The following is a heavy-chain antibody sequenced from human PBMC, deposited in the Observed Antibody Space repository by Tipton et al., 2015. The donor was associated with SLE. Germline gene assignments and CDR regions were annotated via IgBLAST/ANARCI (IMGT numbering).Heavy chain of an antibody. CDR1: GFTFGDYA. V-gene: IGHV3-49*04. CDR2: IRSKAYGGTT. Sequence: SLRLSCTASGFTFGDYAMSWVRQAPGKGLEWVGFIRSKAYGGTTEYAASVKGRFTISRDDSKSIAYLQMNSLKTEDTAVYYCAKDRGYSTNWYPFDYWGQGILVTVSS. D-gene: IGHD6-13*01. J-gene: IGHJ4*02. CDR3: AKDRGYSTNWYPFDY.